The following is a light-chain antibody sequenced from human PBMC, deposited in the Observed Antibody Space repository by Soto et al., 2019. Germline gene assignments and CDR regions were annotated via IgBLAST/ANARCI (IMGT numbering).Light chain of an antibody. CDR1: SSNIGAGYD. CDR3: QSYDSSLSGYVV. J-gene: IGLJ2*01. V-gene: IGLV1-40*01. CDR2: GNS. Sequence: QPVLTQPPSVSGAPGQRVTISCTGSSSNIGAGYDVHWYQQLPGTAPKLLIYGNSNRPSGVPDRFSGSKSGTSASLAITGLQAEDEADYSCQSYDSSLSGYVVFGRGTKLTVL.